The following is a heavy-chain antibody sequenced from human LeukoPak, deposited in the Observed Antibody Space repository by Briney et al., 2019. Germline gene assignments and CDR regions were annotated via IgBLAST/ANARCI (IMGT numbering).Heavy chain of an antibody. Sequence: GESLQISCKGSGYSFTTYWIAWVRQMPGKGLEWVGIIYPGDSDTRYSPSFQGQVTISADKSISTAYLQWSNLKASDTAMYYCATRLTGHFDPWGQGTLVTVSS. CDR1: GYSFTTYW. V-gene: IGHV5-51*01. D-gene: IGHD1-20*01. CDR2: IYPGDSDT. CDR3: ATRLTGHFDP. J-gene: IGHJ5*02.